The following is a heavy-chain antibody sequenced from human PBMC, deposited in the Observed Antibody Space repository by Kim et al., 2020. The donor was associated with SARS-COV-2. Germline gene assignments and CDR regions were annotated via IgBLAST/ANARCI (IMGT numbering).Heavy chain of an antibody. CDR2: IWNDGSNK. D-gene: IGHD6-19*01. CDR1: GFTFSSYG. J-gene: IGHJ4*02. CDR3: ERMCRKQWLAYYFDY. Sequence: GGSLRLSCAASGFTFSSYGMHWFRQAPGKGLEWVAVIWNDGSNKYYADAVKGRFTISSDNTKNTLYLQMNSLRAEDKAVYDCERMCRKQWLAYYFDYWGQGTMVTVSS. V-gene: IGHV3-33*01.